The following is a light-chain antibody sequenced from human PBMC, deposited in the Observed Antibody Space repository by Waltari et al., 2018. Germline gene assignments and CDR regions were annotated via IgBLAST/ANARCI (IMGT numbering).Light chain of an antibody. CDR2: DVS. J-gene: IGLJ3*02. CDR1: SRDVGSYTY. CDR3: CSYAGSYTWV. V-gene: IGLV2-11*01. Sequence: QSALTQPRSVSGSPGPSVTISCTGTSRDVGSYTYVSWYQQHPGKAPKLMIYDVSKRPSGVPDRFSGSKSGNTASLTISGLQAEDEADYYCCSYAGSYTWVFGGGTKLTVL.